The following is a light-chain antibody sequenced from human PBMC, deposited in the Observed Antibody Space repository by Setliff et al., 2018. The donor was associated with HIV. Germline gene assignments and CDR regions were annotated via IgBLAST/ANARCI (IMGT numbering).Light chain of an antibody. V-gene: IGLV2-14*01. CDR2: EVS. Sequence: QSVLTQPASVSGSPGQSITISCTGTSGDVGGYNYVSWYQQHPGKPPKLMIYEVSNRPSGISNRFSGSKSGNTASLTISGLQAEDEADYYCSSYTIRNTLLFGTGTKVTVL. CDR1: SGDVGGYNY. J-gene: IGLJ1*01. CDR3: SSYTIRNTLL.